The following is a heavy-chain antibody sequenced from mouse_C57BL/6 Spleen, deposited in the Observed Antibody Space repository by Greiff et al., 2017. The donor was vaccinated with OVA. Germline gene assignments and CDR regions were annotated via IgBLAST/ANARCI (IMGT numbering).Heavy chain of an antibody. V-gene: IGHV5-12*01. CDR2: ISNGGGST. J-gene: IGHJ4*01. CDR1: GFTFSDYY. CDR3: ARQEGSDYGKGAMDY. Sequence: EVKLMESGGGLVQPGGSLKLSCAASGFTFSDYYMYWVRQTPEKRLEWVAYISNGGGSTYYPDTVKGRFTISRDNAKNTLYLQMSRLQSEDTAMYYCARQEGSDYGKGAMDYWGQGTSVTVSS. D-gene: IGHD1-1*01.